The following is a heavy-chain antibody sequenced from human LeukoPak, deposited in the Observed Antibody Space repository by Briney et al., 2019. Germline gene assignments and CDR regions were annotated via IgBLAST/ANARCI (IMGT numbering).Heavy chain of an antibody. Sequence: ASVKVSCKSSGYTFTIYGISWVRQAPGQGLEWMGWISAYNGNTNYAQKLQGSVTMTTDTSTSTAYMELRSLRSDDTAVYYCARDAPLYCSGGSCYRWGEVDYWGQGTLVTVSS. CDR2: ISAYNGNT. CDR1: GYTFTIYG. J-gene: IGHJ4*02. D-gene: IGHD2-15*01. CDR3: ARDAPLYCSGGSCYRWGEVDY. V-gene: IGHV1-18*01.